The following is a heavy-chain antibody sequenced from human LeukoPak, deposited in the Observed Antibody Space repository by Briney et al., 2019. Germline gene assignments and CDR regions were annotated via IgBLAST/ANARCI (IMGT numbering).Heavy chain of an antibody. D-gene: IGHD5-12*01. J-gene: IGHJ4*02. CDR2: IYSGDST. Sequence: PGGSLRLSCAASGFAVSSNYMSWVRQAPGKGLEWVAVIYSGDSTNYADSVKGRFTISRDNSKNTLYLLMNSLRAEDTAVYYCAIRKSGNAIDYWGQGTLVTVSS. CDR1: GFAVSSNY. V-gene: IGHV3-66*01. CDR3: AIRKSGNAIDY.